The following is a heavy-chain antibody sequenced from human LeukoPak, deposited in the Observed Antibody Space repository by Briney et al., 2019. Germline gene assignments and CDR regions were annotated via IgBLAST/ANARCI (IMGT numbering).Heavy chain of an antibody. CDR1: GFTFSSYA. D-gene: IGHD6-19*01. CDR3: ARAGAVAGFYYYYGMDV. V-gene: IGHV3-30-3*01. CDR2: ISYDGSNK. Sequence: GRSLRLSCAASGFTFSSYAMHWVRQAPGKGLEWVAFISYDGSNKYYADSVKGRFTISRDNSKNTLYLQMNSLRAEDTAVYYCARAGAVAGFYYYYGMDVWGQGTTVTVSS. J-gene: IGHJ6*02.